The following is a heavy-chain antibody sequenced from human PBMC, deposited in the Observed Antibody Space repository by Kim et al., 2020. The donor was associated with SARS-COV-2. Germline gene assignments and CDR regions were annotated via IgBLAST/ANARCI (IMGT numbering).Heavy chain of an antibody. V-gene: IGHV5-10-1*01. Sequence: GESLKISCKGFGYSFTNYWITWVRQVPGKGLEWMGRIDPSDSYINYSPSFQGHVTISADKSISTAYLQWSILKASDTAMYYCARLEGYYYGSGSYFNRWFDPWGQGTLVTVSS. CDR2: IDPSDSYI. CDR1: GYSFTNYW. CDR3: ARLEGYYYGSGSYFNRWFDP. D-gene: IGHD3-10*01. J-gene: IGHJ5*02.